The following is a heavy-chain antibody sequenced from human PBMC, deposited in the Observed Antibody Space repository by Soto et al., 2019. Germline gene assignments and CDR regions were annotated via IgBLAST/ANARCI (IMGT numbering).Heavy chain of an antibody. CDR3: ASGWYDFDY. CDR2: TYYRSKWYN. V-gene: IGHV6-1*01. Sequence: PSHTLSLTYAISWNRFSINSAAWNWIRQSPSRGLEWLGRTYYRSKWYNDYAVSVKSRITINPDTSKNQFSLQLNSVTPEDTAVYYCASGWYDFDYWGQGTLVTVSS. CDR1: WNRFSINSAA. D-gene: IGHD6-19*01. J-gene: IGHJ4*02.